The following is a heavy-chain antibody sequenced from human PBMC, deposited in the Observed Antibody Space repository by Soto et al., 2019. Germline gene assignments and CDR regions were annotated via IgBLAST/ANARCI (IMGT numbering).Heavy chain of an antibody. D-gene: IGHD6-13*01. J-gene: IGHJ6*02. V-gene: IGHV1-2*02. Sequence: QVQLVQSGAEVKKPGASVKVSCKASGYTFTGYYMHWVRQAPGQGLAWMGWINPNSGGTNYAQKFQGRVTMTRDTSISTAYMELSRLRSDDTAVYYCARHGIAAAGTRSYYYYYGMDVWGQGTTVTVSS. CDR1: GYTFTGYY. CDR3: ARHGIAAAGTRSYYYYYGMDV. CDR2: INPNSGGT.